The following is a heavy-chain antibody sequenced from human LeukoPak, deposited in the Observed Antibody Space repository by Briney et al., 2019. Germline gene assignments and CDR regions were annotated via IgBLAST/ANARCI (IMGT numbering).Heavy chain of an antibody. CDR3: ARVPRESGYDSC. CDR2: IIPILGIA. J-gene: IGHJ4*02. Sequence: VASVKVSCKASGYTFTGYYMHWVRQAPGQGLEWMGRIIPILGIANYAQKFQGRVTITADKPTSTAYMELSSLRSEDTAVYYCARVPRESGYDSCWGQGTLVTVSS. CDR1: GYTFTGYY. D-gene: IGHD5-12*01. V-gene: IGHV1-69*04.